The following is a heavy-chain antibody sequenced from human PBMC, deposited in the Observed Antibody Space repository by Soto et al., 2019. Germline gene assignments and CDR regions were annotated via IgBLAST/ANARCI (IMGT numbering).Heavy chain of an antibody. Sequence: SETLSLTCAVYGGSFSGYYWSWIRQPPGKGLEWIGEINHSGSTNYNPSLKSRVTISVDTSKNQFSLKLSSVTAADTAVYYCARGGAVPAATRDAFDIWGQGTMVTVSS. CDR3: ARGGAVPAATRDAFDI. D-gene: IGHD2-2*01. J-gene: IGHJ3*02. CDR1: GGSFSGYY. CDR2: INHSGST. V-gene: IGHV4-34*01.